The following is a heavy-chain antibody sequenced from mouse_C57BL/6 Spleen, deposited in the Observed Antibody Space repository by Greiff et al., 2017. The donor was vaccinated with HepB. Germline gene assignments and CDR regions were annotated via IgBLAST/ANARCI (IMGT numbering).Heavy chain of an antibody. CDR2: IYPSDSET. D-gene: IGHD3-3*01. J-gene: IGHJ1*03. Sequence: VQLQQSGAELVRPGSSVKLSCKASGYTFTSYWMDWVKQRPGQGLEWIGNIYPSDSETHYNQKFKDKATLTVDKSSSTAYMQLSSLTSEDSAVYYCAREGSLWYFDVWGTGTTVTVSS. V-gene: IGHV1-61*01. CDR1: GYTFTSYW. CDR3: AREGSLWYFDV.